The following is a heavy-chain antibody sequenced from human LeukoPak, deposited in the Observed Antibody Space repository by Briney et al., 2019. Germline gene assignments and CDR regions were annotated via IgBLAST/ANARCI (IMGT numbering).Heavy chain of an antibody. CDR1: GVTFDDYG. V-gene: IGHV3-20*01. Sequence: GGSLRLSCAASGVTFDDYGMSWVRQAPGKGLEWVSGINWNGGSTGYADSVKGRFTISRDNAKNSLYLQMNSLRAEDTALYHCARVYTNPVDTTMVVTAAFDIWGQGTMVTVSS. D-gene: IGHD5-18*01. CDR2: INWNGGST. CDR3: ARVYTNPVDTTMVVTAAFDI. J-gene: IGHJ3*02.